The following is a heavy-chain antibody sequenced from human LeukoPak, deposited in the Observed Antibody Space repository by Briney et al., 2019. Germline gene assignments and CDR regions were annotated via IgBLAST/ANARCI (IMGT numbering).Heavy chain of an antibody. CDR1: GGTFSSYA. CDR3: ASGACSSTSCYLPH. V-gene: IGHV1-69*05. Sequence: ASVKVSCKASGGTFSSYAISWVRQAPGQGLEWMGGIIPIFGTANYAQEFQGRVTITTDESTSTAYMELSSLRSEDTAVYYCASGACSSTSCYLPHWGKGTTVTVSS. D-gene: IGHD2-2*01. CDR2: IIPIFGTA. J-gene: IGHJ6*04.